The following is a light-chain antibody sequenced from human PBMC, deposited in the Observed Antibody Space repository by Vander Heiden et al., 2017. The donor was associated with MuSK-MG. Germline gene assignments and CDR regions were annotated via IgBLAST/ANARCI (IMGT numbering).Light chain of an antibody. Sequence: NFMLTPPHSVSESPGKTVTISCTRSSGSIGSNYVQWYQQRPGSSPNTVIYEDNQRPSGVPDRFSGSIDSSSNSASLTISGLKTEDEADYHCQSYDTFNVVFGGGTKLTVL. J-gene: IGLJ2*01. CDR2: EDN. CDR3: QSYDTFNVV. V-gene: IGLV6-57*01. CDR1: SGSIGSNY.